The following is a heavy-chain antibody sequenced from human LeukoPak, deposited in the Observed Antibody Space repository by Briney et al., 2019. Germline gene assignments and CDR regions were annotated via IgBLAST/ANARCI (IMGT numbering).Heavy chain of an antibody. D-gene: IGHD3-3*01. Sequence: PSGTLSLTCAVSGGSISSNNWWSWVRQPPGKGLEWIGEVYHSGITTYEPSHKSRVTMSVDKSKSEFSLKVNSVTAADTAVYYCARAYYDFWSGYYFYYYYYMDVWGKGTTVTVSS. V-gene: IGHV4-4*02. CDR3: ARAYYDFWSGYYFYYYYYMDV. J-gene: IGHJ6*03. CDR1: GGSISSNNW. CDR2: VYHSGIT.